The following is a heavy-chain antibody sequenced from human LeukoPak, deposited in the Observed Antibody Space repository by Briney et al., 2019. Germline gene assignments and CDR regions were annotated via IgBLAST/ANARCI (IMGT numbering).Heavy chain of an antibody. CDR3: AKGYGSGTYFKST. CDR1: GFTFSSYS. CDR2: ISSDGSSTI. V-gene: IGHV3-48*01. D-gene: IGHD3-10*01. J-gene: IGHJ5*02. Sequence: GGSLRLSCAASGFTFSSYSMNWVRQAPGKGPEWISYISSDGSSTIIYADSVKGRFTISRDNSKNTLYLQMNSLRAEDTAVFYCAKGYGSGTYFKSTWGQGTLVTVSS.